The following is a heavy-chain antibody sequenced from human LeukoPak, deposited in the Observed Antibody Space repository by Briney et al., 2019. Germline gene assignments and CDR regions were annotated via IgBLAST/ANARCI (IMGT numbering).Heavy chain of an antibody. V-gene: IGHV3-23*01. D-gene: IGHD2-15*01. Sequence: VGTLRLSPAASRFTLRGYAMGRVRQAPGTGLEWGLAISGGGGSTFYPVPEKCRLTVCRHVYKNMLHQQMNSVTAEDTTVSYWPKCSSSRGSCYSGYWSQGPLL. CDR2: ISGGGGST. CDR1: RFTLRGYA. CDR3: PKCSSSRGSCYSGY. J-gene: IGHJ4*02.